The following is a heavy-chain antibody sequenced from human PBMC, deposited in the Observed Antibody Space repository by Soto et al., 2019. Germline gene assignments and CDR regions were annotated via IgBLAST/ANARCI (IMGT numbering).Heavy chain of an antibody. CDR3: AKSWKLDFSATWYAPDY. CDR2: VSSDGGRR. V-gene: IGHV3-30*18. CDR1: GFIVQNLG. Sequence: PXGGLGLSCEACGFIVQNLGVHWVRQAPGKGLEWLGVVSSDGGRRYYADSVRGRLNISRDNPKNTLHLQLDRLSADDTAVYYCAKSWKLDFSATWYAPDYWRHGTLVTVSS. J-gene: IGHJ4*01. D-gene: IGHD6-13*01.